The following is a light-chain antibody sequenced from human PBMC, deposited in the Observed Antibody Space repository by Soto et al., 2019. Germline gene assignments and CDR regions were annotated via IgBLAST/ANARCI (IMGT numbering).Light chain of an antibody. V-gene: IGLV2-23*01. CDR2: EAS. CDR3: CSNAGSSTYV. Sequence: QPVLTQPASVSGSPGQSITISCTGTSSDVGSHNLVSWYQQYPGKAPKLIISEASKRPSGVSNRFSGSKSGSTASLTISGLQAEDEADYYCCSNAGSSTYVFGTGTKLTVL. J-gene: IGLJ1*01. CDR1: SSDVGSHNL.